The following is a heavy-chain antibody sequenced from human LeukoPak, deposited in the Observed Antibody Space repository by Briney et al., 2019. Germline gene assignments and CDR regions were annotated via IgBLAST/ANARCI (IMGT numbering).Heavy chain of an antibody. CDR2: IIPIFGTA. J-gene: IGHJ3*02. CDR1: GGTFSSYA. V-gene: IGHV1-69*05. D-gene: IGHD2-2*01. CDR3: ASSGYCSSTSCSYAFDI. Sequence: SVKVSXKASGGTFSSYAISWVRQAPGQGLEWMGGIIPIFGTANYAQKFQGRVTITTDESTSTAYMELSSLRSEDTAVYYCASSGYCSSTSCSYAFDIWGQGTMVTVSS.